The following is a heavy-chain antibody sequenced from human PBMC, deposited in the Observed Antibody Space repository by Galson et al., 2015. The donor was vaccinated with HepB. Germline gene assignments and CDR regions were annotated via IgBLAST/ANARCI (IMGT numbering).Heavy chain of an antibody. CDR3: ASGDLSSGYYYVGAFDI. J-gene: IGHJ3*02. Sequence: SVKVSCKASGYTFTSYGISWVRQAPGQGLEWMGWISAYNGNTNYAQKLQGRVTMTTDTSTSTAYMELRSLRSDDTAVYYCASGDLSSGYYYVGAFDIWGQGTMVTVSS. CDR1: GYTFTSYG. V-gene: IGHV1-18*01. CDR2: ISAYNGNT. D-gene: IGHD3-22*01.